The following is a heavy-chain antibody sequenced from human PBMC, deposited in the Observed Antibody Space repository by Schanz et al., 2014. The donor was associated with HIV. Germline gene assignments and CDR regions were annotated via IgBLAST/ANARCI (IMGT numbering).Heavy chain of an antibody. CDR2: ISVYHNKT. CDR1: GYSFSSYG. V-gene: IGHV1-18*01. D-gene: IGHD6-13*01. J-gene: IGHJ5*02. CDR3: ARRGPIAAIDCSLDP. Sequence: QVHLVQSGAEVKKSGASVKVSCKASGYSFSSYGLSWVRQAPGQGLEWMGWISVYHNKTNYAQKLQGRVTMTTDTSTSTAYMELRSLRSDDTAVYYCARRGPIAAIDCSLDPWGQGTLVTVSS.